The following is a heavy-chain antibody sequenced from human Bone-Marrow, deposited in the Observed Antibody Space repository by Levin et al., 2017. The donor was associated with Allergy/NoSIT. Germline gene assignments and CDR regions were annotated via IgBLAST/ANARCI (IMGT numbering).Heavy chain of an antibody. Sequence: RSQTLSLTCTVSGDSISSSSYYWGWIRQPPGKGLEWIGAVYYSGDAFYNPSLKGRVTISVDTSKNQFSLTLHSVTAADTAVYYCARDETSSRSKFEYWGQGALVTVSS. CDR3: ARDETSSRSKFEY. CDR2: VYYSGDA. V-gene: IGHV4-39*02. J-gene: IGHJ4*02. D-gene: IGHD4-11*01. CDR1: GDSISSSSYY.